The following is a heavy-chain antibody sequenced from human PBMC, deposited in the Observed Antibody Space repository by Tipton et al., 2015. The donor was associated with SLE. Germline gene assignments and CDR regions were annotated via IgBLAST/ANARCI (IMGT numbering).Heavy chain of an antibody. Sequence: TLSLTCTVSGGSISSYYWSWIRQPPGKGLEWIGYIYYSGSTNYNPSLKSRVTISVDTSKNQFSLKLSSVTAADTAVYYCARADWSCYLFGYWGQGTLVTVSS. CDR3: ARADWSCYLFGY. J-gene: IGHJ4*02. D-gene: IGHD3-3*01. V-gene: IGHV4-59*01. CDR2: IYYSGST. CDR1: GGSISSYY.